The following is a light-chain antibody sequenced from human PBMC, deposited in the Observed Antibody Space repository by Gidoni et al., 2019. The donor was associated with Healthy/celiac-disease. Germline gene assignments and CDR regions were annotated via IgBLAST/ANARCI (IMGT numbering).Light chain of an antibody. CDR1: QSVLYSSNNKNY. Sequence: IVMTPSPDSLAVSLGERATINCKSSQSVLYSSNNKNYLAWYQQKPGQPPKLLIYWASTRESGVPDRFSGSGSGTDFTRTISSLQAEDVAVYYCQQYYSTPLTFGGGTKVEIK. V-gene: IGKV4-1*01. CDR3: QQYYSTPLT. CDR2: WAS. J-gene: IGKJ4*01.